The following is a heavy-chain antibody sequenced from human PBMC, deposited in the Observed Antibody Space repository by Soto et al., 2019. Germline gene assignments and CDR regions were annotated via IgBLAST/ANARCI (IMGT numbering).Heavy chain of an antibody. CDR1: GGSISSGDSY. CDR2: IYHSGST. J-gene: IGHJ6*02. D-gene: IGHD3-16*01. CDR3: AREGAASHSYYYGTDV. Sequence: SETLSLTCTVSGGSISSGDSYWSWIRQSPGKGLEWIGYIYHSGSTYYKSSFRGRVTISVDTSKNQFSLNLNSVTAADTAVYFCAREGAASHSYYYGTDVWGQGTTVTVSS. V-gene: IGHV4-30-4*01.